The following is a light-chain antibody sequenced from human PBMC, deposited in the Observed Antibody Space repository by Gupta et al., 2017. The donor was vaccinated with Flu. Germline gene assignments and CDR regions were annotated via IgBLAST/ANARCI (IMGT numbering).Light chain of an antibody. CDR3: QQAHTYPLT. J-gene: IGKJ4*01. Sequence: DIQMTQSPSSVSASVGDTVAITCRASQSVRSWLVWYQQKPGESPKLLIHSGSNLQSGVSPRFSGRGPDTDFTLSISSMQPEDLATYYSQQAHTYPLTFGGATKVEI. V-gene: IGKV1D-12*01. CDR1: QSVRSW. CDR2: SGS.